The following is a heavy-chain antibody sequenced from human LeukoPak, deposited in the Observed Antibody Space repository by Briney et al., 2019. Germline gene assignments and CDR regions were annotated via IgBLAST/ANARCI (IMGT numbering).Heavy chain of an antibody. CDR3: ARERDYYDSSGYYVGAFDI. CDR2: ISAYNGNT. Sequence: ASVKVSFKASGYTFTSYGISWVRQAPGQGLEWMGWISAYNGNTNYAQKLQGRVTMTTDTSTSTAYMELRSLRSDDTAVYYCARERDYYDSSGYYVGAFDIWGQGTMVTVSS. D-gene: IGHD3-22*01. V-gene: IGHV1-18*01. J-gene: IGHJ3*02. CDR1: GYTFTSYG.